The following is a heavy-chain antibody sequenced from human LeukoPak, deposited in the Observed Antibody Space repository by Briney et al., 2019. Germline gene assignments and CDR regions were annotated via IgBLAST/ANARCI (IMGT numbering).Heavy chain of an antibody. Sequence: SETLSLPCAVYVGSFSGYYGSWIRQPPGKGLEGIGEINHSGSTNYNPSLKSRVTISVDTSKNQFSLKLSSVTAADTAVYYCAIIAAAGKSSGWFDPWGQGTLVTVSS. CDR3: AIIAAAGKSSGWFDP. CDR2: INHSGST. V-gene: IGHV4-34*01. CDR1: VGSFSGYY. J-gene: IGHJ5*02. D-gene: IGHD6-13*01.